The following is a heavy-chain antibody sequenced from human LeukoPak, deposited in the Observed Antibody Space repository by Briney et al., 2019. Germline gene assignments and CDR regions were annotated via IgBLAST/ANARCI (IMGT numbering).Heavy chain of an antibody. D-gene: IGHD3-10*01. CDR1: GYTFAGYY. Sequence: ASVKVSCKASGYTFAGYYMHWVRQAPGQGLEWMGWINPNSGGTNYAQKFQGWVTMTRDTSISTAYMELTGLTSDDTAVYYCATGAQYGLRGVAYFYYMHVWGTGTTVTVSS. V-gene: IGHV1-2*04. CDR2: INPNSGGT. CDR3: ATGAQYGLRGVAYFYYMHV. J-gene: IGHJ6*03.